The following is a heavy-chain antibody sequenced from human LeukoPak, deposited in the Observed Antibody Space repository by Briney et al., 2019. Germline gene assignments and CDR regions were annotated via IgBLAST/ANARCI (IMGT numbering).Heavy chain of an antibody. V-gene: IGHV1-58*02. CDR3: ARAPKYYDFWSGGLYFDY. D-gene: IGHD3-3*01. CDR1: GFTFTDST. Sequence: ASVKVSCKASGFTFTDSTIQWVRQARGQRLEWIGWIVVGSGNTNYAQKFQEGVTITRDMSTSTAYMVLSSLRSEDTAVYYCARAPKYYDFWSGGLYFDYWGQGTLVTVSS. CDR2: IVVGSGNT. J-gene: IGHJ4*02.